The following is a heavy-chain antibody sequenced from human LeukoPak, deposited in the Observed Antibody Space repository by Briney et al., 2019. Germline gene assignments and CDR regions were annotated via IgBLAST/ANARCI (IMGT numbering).Heavy chain of an antibody. D-gene: IGHD7-27*01. CDR3: ARGQNWGSYFDY. J-gene: IGHJ4*02. CDR2: INHSGST. V-gene: IGHV4-34*01. CDR1: GGSFSGYY. Sequence: SETLSLTCAVYGGSFSGYYWSWIRQPPGKGLEWIGEINHSGSTNYNPSLKSRVTISVDTSKNQFSLKLSSVTAADTAVYYCARGQNWGSYFDYWGQGTLVSVSS.